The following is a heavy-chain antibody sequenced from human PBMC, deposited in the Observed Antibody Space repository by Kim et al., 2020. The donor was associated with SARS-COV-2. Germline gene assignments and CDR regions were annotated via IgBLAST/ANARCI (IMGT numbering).Heavy chain of an antibody. J-gene: IGHJ3*02. CDR3: ARDENYYDSSGYYSEAFDI. CDR1: GGSISSYY. V-gene: IGHV4-4*07. Sequence: SETLSLTCTVSGGSISSYYWSWIRQPAGKGLEWIGRIYTSGSTNYNPSLKSRVTMSVDTSKNQFSLKLSSVTAADTAVYYCARDENYYDSSGYYSEAFDIWGQGTMVTVSS. D-gene: IGHD3-22*01. CDR2: IYTSGST.